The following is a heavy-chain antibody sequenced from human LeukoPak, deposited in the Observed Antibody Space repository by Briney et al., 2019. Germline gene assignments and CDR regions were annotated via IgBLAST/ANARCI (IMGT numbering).Heavy chain of an antibody. D-gene: IGHD4-17*01. CDR3: ARSFGDYLAPRYGMDV. J-gene: IGHJ6*02. Sequence: GGSLRLSCAASGFTFSSYWMSWVRQAPGKGLEWVANIKQDGSEKYYVDSVKGRFTISRDNAKNSLYLQMNSLRAEDTAVYYCARSFGDYLAPRYGMDVWGQGTTVTVSS. CDR1: GFTFSSYW. CDR2: IKQDGSEK. V-gene: IGHV3-7*01.